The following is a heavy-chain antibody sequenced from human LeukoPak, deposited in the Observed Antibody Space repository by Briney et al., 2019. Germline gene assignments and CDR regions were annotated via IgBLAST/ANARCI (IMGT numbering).Heavy chain of an antibody. J-gene: IGHJ4*02. V-gene: IGHV3-38-3*01. CDR1: GFIFSTYA. D-gene: IGHD3-10*01. Sequence: GGSLRLSCAASGFIFSTYAMSWVRHAPGKGLEWVSSISGGSTYYADSRKGRFTISRDNSKNTLHLQMNSLRAEDTAVYYCKKALTVYYGSGSFGYWGQGTLVTVSS. CDR3: KKALTVYYGSGSFGY. CDR2: ISGGST.